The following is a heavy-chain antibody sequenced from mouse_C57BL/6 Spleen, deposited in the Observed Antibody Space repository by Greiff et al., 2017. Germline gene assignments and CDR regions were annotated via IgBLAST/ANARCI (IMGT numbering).Heavy chain of an antibody. D-gene: IGHD1-1*01. CDR3: ARRNCSSRQRYFDD. J-gene: IGHJ1*03. V-gene: IGHV1-85*01. CDR1: GYTFTSYD. CDR2: IYPRDGST. Sequence: QVQLQQSGPELVKPGASVKLSCKASGYTFTSYDINWVKQRPGQGLEWIGWIYPRDGSTKYNEKFKGKATLTVDTSSSTAYMQLSSLTSEDSAVYFCARRNCSSRQRYFDDWGTGTTLTVSS.